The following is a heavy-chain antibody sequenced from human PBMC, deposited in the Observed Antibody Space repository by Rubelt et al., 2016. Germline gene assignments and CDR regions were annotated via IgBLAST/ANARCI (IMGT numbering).Heavy chain of an antibody. CDR1: GYSFTSYW. CDR3: ARVTTVTNDNWFDP. J-gene: IGHJ5*02. Sequence: EVQLVQSGAEVKKPGESLKISCKGSGYSFTSYWIGWVRQMPGKGLEWMGIIYPGDSDTRYSPSLRGQATISSDKSISTAYLQWSSLKASDTAMYYCARVTTVTNDNWFDPWGQGTLVTVSS. V-gene: IGHV5-51*01. CDR2: IYPGDSDT. D-gene: IGHD4-17*01.